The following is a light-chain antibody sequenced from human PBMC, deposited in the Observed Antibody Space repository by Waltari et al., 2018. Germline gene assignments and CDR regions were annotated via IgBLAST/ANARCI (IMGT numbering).Light chain of an antibody. Sequence: SYELTQPPSVSVSPGQTARITCSGDALPKNYAYWYQQKSGQAPVLVIYEDSKRPSGIPGRFSGSSSGTLATLTISGAQVEDEADYFCYSTDSSANYRVFGGGTKLTVL. CDR1: ALPKNY. J-gene: IGLJ3*02. V-gene: IGLV3-10*01. CDR3: YSTDSSANYRV. CDR2: EDS.